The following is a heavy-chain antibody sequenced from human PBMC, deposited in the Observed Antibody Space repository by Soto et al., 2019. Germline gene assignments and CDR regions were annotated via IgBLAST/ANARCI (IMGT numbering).Heavy chain of an antibody. Sequence: QVQLQESGPGLVKPSGTLSLTCAVSGGSISSSNWWSWVRQPPGKGLEWIGEIYHSGSTTYNPSLKRRVTISVDKSKNRFSLKLSSVTAADTAGYYCARVSGTSYYGMDVWGQGTTVTVSS. CDR1: GGSISSSNW. V-gene: IGHV4-4*02. CDR2: IYHSGST. CDR3: ARVSGTSYYGMDV. D-gene: IGHD1-26*01. J-gene: IGHJ6*02.